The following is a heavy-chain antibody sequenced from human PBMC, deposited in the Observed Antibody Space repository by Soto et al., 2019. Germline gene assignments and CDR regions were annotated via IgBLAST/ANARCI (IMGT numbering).Heavy chain of an antibody. V-gene: IGHV3-7*01. J-gene: IGHJ5*02. Sequence: EAQLVESGGGLVQPGGSLRVSCAVSGFTFSSYWMSWVRQAPGKGLEWVAKIKQDGSEKDYVDSVKGRFTISRDNANNSLFLHMYSLRAEVTAVYYCARGGRDAYNWFDPWGQGTLVTVSS. CDR3: ARGGRDAYNWFDP. CDR1: GFTFSSYW. D-gene: IGHD3-16*01. CDR2: IKQDGSEK.